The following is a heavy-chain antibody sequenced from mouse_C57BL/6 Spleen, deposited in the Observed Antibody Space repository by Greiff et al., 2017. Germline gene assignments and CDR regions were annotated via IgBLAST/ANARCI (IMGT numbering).Heavy chain of an antibody. J-gene: IGHJ4*01. CDR2: INPNNGGT. CDR1: GYTFTDYN. CDR3: ARWRTGISDYAIDY. Sequence: EVKLMESGPELVKPGASVKMSCTASGYTFTDYNMHWVKQSHGTSLEWIGYINPNNGGTSSNQKFKGKATLTVNKSSSTAYMELRSLTSEDSAVYYCARWRTGISDYAIDYWGHGTSVTVSS. D-gene: IGHD4-1*01. V-gene: IGHV1-22*01.